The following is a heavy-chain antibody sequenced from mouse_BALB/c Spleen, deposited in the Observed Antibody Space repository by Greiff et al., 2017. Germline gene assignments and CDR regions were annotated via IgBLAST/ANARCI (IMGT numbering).Heavy chain of an antibody. J-gene: IGHJ1*01. D-gene: IGHD2-10*02. CDR3: ARRYGNFPWYFDV. CDR1: GFSLTSYG. CDR2: IWSGGST. V-gene: IGHV2-2*02. Sequence: VQLKESGPGLVQPSQSLSITCTVSGFSLTSYGVHWVRQSPGKGLEWLGVIWSGGSTDYNAAFISRLSISKDNSKSQVFFKMNSLQANDTAIYYCARRYGNFPWYFDVWGAGTTVTVSS.